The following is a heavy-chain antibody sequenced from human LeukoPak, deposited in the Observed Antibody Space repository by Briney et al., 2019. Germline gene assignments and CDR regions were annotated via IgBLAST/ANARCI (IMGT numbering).Heavy chain of an antibody. CDR2: IYYSGST. Sequence: SETLSLTRAVYGGSFSGYYWSWIRQPPGKGLEWIGYIYYSGSTNYNPSLKSRVTISVDTSKNQFSLKLSSVTAADTAVYYCARDSIAVAGSYYFDYWGQGTLVTVSS. J-gene: IGHJ4*02. V-gene: IGHV4-59*12. CDR3: ARDSIAVAGSYYFDY. CDR1: GGSFSGYY. D-gene: IGHD6-19*01.